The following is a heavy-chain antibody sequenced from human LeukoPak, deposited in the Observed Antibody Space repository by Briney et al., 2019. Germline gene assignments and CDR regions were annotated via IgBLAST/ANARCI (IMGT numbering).Heavy chain of an antibody. D-gene: IGHD3-9*01. CDR3: ARAASDYDILTGYSHTRFEY. CDR1: GFTVSSNY. Sequence: PGGSLRLSCAASGFTVSSNYMSWVRQAPGKGLEWVSVIYSGGSTYYADSVKGRFTISRDNSKNTLYLQMNSLRAEDTAVYYCARAASDYDILTGYSHTRFEYWGQGTLVTVSS. J-gene: IGHJ4*02. V-gene: IGHV3-53*01. CDR2: IYSGGST.